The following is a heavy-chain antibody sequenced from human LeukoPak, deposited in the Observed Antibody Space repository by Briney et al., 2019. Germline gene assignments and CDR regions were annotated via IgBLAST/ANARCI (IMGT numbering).Heavy chain of an antibody. V-gene: IGHV4-4*07. CDR3: ARESRDDDWFDP. CDR2: IYTSGST. CDR1: GGSISSYY. J-gene: IGHJ5*02. Sequence: SETLSLTCTVSGGSISSYYWSWIRQPAGKGLEWIGRIYTSGSTNYNPSLKSRVTISIDTSKNQFSLKLSSVTAADTAVYYCARESRDDDWFDPWGQGILVTVSS. D-gene: IGHD5-24*01.